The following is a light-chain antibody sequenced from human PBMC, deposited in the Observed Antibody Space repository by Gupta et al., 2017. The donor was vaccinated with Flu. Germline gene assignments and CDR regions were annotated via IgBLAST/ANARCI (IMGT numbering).Light chain of an antibody. CDR1: NLGSKS. V-gene: IGLV3-21*02. Sequence: SYVLTQPPSVSVAPGQTARIPCGGNNLGSKSVHWYQQKPGQAPVLVVYDESDRPSGIPERLSGSKSGNTATLTISRVEAGDEADYHCQVWDSSGDYVFGTGTKVTVL. J-gene: IGLJ1*01. CDR3: QVWDSSGDYV. CDR2: DES.